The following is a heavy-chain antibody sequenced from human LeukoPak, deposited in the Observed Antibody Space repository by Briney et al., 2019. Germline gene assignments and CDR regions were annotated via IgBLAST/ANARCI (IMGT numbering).Heavy chain of an antibody. J-gene: IGHJ3*02. D-gene: IGHD2-21*01. Sequence: GGSLRLSCAASGFTVRSNYMSWVRQASGKGLEWVSVIYSGGSTYYADSVKGRFTISRDNSKNTLYLQMNSLRAEDTAVYYCARDIPDAFDIWGQGTMVTVSS. CDR2: IYSGGST. CDR3: ARDIPDAFDI. V-gene: IGHV3-53*01. CDR1: GFTVRSNY.